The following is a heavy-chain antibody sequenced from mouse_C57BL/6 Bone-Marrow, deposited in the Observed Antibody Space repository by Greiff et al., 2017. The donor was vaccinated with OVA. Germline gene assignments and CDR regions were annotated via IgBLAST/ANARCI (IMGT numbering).Heavy chain of an antibody. D-gene: IGHD1-1*01. CDR1: GYSFTDYN. V-gene: IGHV1-39*01. Sequence: VQLQQSGPELVKPGASVKISCKASGYSFTDYNMNWVKQSNGKSLEWIGVINPNYGTTRYNQKFKGKATLTVDQSSSTAYMQLNSLTSEDSAVYYCASHYYGSRYAMDYWGQGTSVTVSS. CDR2: INPNYGTT. CDR3: ASHYYGSRYAMDY. J-gene: IGHJ4*01.